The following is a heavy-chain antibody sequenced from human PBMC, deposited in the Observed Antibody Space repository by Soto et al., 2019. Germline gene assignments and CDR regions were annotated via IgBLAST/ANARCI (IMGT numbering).Heavy chain of an antibody. J-gene: IGHJ4*02. CDR3: AKDGYSITRNKPLDY. V-gene: IGHV3-23*01. Sequence: EVQLLESGGGLVQPGGSLRLSCAASRFTFSSYAMCWVRQAPGKGLEWVSSISVSGGSTYYADSMKGRFTISRDNSKNTPNLKMNSLRAEDTAVYYCAKDGYSITRNKPLDYWGQGTLVTVSS. CDR2: ISVSGGST. D-gene: IGHD2-2*01. CDR1: RFTFSSYA.